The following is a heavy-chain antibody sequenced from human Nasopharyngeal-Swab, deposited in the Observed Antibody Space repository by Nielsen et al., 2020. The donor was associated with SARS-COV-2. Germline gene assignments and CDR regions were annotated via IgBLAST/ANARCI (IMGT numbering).Heavy chain of an antibody. CDR2: IRYDGSNK. D-gene: IGHD3-10*01. Sequence: GESLKISCAASGFTFSSYGMHWVRQAPGKGLEWVAFIRYDGSNKYYADSVKGRFTIPRDNSKNTLYLQMNSLRAEDTAVYYCAKDSGLLWFGISDYWGQGTLVTVSS. CDR1: GFTFSSYG. J-gene: IGHJ4*02. CDR3: AKDSGLLWFGISDY. V-gene: IGHV3-30*02.